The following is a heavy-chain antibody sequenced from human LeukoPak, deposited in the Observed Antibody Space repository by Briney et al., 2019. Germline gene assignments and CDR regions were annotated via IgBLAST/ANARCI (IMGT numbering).Heavy chain of an antibody. CDR3: ARGAAGGMYNWFDP. Sequence: PGGSLRLSCAASGFTFSSYEMNWVRQAPGKGLEWVSYMSSRGSIIFYADSVEGRFTISRDNAKNSLYLQMDSLRVEDTAVYYCARGAAGGMYNWFDPWGQGTLVTVSS. J-gene: IGHJ5*02. CDR1: GFTFSSYE. D-gene: IGHD6-13*01. V-gene: IGHV3-48*03. CDR2: MSSRGSII.